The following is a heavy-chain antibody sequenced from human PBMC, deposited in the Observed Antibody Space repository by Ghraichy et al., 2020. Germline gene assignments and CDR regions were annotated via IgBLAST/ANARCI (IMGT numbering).Heavy chain of an antibody. D-gene: IGHD6-13*01. CDR3: ARGRKSSQQLVPLPFDY. J-gene: IGHJ4*02. CDR1: NGPFASYY. Sequence: SQTLSLTCAVYNGPFASYYWSWIRQPPGKGLEWIGEINHSGSTNYNPSLKSRVALSVDRLKNQFSLRLSFVTAADTAMYFCARGRKSSQQLVPLPFDYWGQGTLVTVSS. CDR2: INHSGST. V-gene: IGHV4-34*01.